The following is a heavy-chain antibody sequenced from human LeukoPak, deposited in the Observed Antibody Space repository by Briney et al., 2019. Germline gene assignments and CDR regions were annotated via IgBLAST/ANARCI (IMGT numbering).Heavy chain of an antibody. CDR3: ASRVREQQLVRYYYYYMDV. D-gene: IGHD6-13*01. Sequence: GGSLRLSCAASGFTFSSYGMHWVRQAPGKGLEWVAFIRYDGSNKYYADSVKGRFTISRDNAKNSLYLQMNSLRAEDTAVYYCASRVREQQLVRYYYYYMDVWGKGTTVTVSS. CDR1: GFTFSSYG. V-gene: IGHV3-30*02. CDR2: IRYDGSNK. J-gene: IGHJ6*03.